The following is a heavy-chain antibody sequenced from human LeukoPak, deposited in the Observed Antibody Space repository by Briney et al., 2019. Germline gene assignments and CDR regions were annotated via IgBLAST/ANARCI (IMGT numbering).Heavy chain of an antibody. D-gene: IGHD2-8*01. CDR2: IWYDGSNK. Sequence: GRSLRLSCAASGFTFSSYGMHWVRQAPGKGLEWVAVIWYDGSNKYYADSVKGRFTISRDNSKNTLYLQMNSLRAEDTAVYYCARDGRANGVFFQRGGFDYWGQGTLVTVSS. V-gene: IGHV3-33*01. CDR1: GFTFSSYG. CDR3: ARDGRANGVFFQRGGFDY. J-gene: IGHJ4*02.